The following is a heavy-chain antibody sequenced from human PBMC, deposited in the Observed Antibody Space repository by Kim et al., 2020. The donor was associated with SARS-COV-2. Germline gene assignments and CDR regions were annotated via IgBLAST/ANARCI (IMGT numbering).Heavy chain of an antibody. V-gene: IGHV4-59*01. D-gene: IGHD4-17*01. J-gene: IGHJ3*02. Sequence: SLKSRVTISVDTSKNQFSLKLSSVTAADTAVYYCARVRFTVTTHHDAFDIWGQGTMVTVSS. CDR3: ARVRFTVTTHHDAFDI.